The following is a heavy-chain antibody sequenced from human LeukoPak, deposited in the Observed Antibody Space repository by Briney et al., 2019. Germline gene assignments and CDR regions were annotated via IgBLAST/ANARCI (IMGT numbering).Heavy chain of an antibody. CDR2: ISAYNGNT. Sequence: ASVKVSCKASGYTFTSYGISWVRQAPGQGLEWMGWISAYNGNTNYAQKLQGRVTMTTDTSTSTAYMELRSLRSDDTAVYYCARGVSDTVVVPAAPDAFDIWGQGTMVTVSS. D-gene: IGHD2-2*01. V-gene: IGHV1-18*01. CDR3: ARGVSDTVVVPAAPDAFDI. CDR1: GYTFTSYG. J-gene: IGHJ3*02.